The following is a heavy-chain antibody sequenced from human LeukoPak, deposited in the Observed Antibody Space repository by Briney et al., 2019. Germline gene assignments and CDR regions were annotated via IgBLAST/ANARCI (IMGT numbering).Heavy chain of an antibody. CDR1: GGSFSGYY. V-gene: IGHV4-34*01. CDR2: INHSGST. Sequence: NPSETLSLTCAVYGGSFSGYYWSWIRQPPGKGLEWIGEINHSGSTNYNPSLKSRVTMSVDTSKNQFSLKLSSVTAADTAVYYCARVIAMAGSDYFDYWGQGTLVTVSS. CDR3: ARVIAMAGSDYFDY. D-gene: IGHD6-19*01. J-gene: IGHJ4*02.